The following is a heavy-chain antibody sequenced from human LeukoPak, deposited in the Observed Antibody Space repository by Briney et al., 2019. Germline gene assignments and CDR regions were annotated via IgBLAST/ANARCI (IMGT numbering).Heavy chain of an antibody. CDR3: AKEYSSGWYVWFDY. Sequence: GSLRLSCAVSGFTFSSYAMSWVRQAPGKGLEWVSTISGSGGSTYYADSVKGRFTFSRDDSKNTLYLQMNSLRAEDTAVYYCAKEYSSGWYVWFDYWGQGTLVTVSS. J-gene: IGHJ4*02. CDR2: ISGSGGST. CDR1: GFTFSSYA. D-gene: IGHD6-19*01. V-gene: IGHV3-23*01.